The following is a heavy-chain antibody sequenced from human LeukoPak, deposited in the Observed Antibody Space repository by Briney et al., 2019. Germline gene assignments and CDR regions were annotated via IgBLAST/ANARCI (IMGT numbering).Heavy chain of an antibody. J-gene: IGHJ6*03. D-gene: IGHD2-8*01. Sequence: PSETLSLTCTVSSGSISTSNYYWGWVRQPPGKALEWIGNIFYTGSTYYSPSLKSRVTISLDTSRNQFSLKLSSVTAADTAAYYCARLSTPGYCTNGVCSYRNPHYYYYYMDVWGKGTTVTVPS. V-gene: IGHV4-39*07. CDR1: SGSISTSNYY. CDR2: IFYTGST. CDR3: ARLSTPGYCTNGVCSYRNPHYYYYYMDV.